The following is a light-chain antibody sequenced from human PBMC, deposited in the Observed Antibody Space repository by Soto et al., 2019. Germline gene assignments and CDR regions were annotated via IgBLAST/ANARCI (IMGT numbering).Light chain of an antibody. CDR1: QSLLHSNGYNY. CDR2: LGS. CDR3: MQALQTPLT. J-gene: IGKJ4*01. V-gene: IGKV2-28*01. Sequence: DIGMTQSTLSLPVTPGEPASISCRSSQSLLHSNGYNYLDWYVQKRGQSPQLLIYLGSNRASGVPDRFSGSGSGTDFTLKISRVEAEDVGVYYCMQALQTPLTFGGGTNVDIK.